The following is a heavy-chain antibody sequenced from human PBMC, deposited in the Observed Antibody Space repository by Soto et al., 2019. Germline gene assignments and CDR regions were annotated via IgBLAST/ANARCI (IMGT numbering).Heavy chain of an antibody. CDR1: GGSISEGDYY. CDR3: ARGPGYWANWFDP. Sequence: LQTLSLTSTVSGGSISEGDYYRSWIRQHPGKGLQWIGYIYDSGNTYYNPSLKSRLTISVDTSNHQFSPELSSVTAADTAVYYCARGPGYWANWFDPWGQGTLVTVSP. J-gene: IGHJ5*02. V-gene: IGHV4-30-4*01. CDR2: IYDSGNT. D-gene: IGHD2-8*02.